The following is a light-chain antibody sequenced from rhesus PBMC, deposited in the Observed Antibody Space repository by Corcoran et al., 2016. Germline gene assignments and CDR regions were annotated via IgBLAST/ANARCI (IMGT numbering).Light chain of an antibody. J-gene: IGKJ4*01. CDR2: KAS. CDR3: QQYNSVPLT. Sequence: DIQMTQSPSSLSASVGDRVTITCRASQAISSWLAWFQQKPGKAPNLLIYKASTLYSGVPSRFSGIGSGTAFTLTIRSLQPEDLATYYCQQYNSVPLTFGGGTKVEIK. V-gene: IGKV1-21*01. CDR1: QAISSW.